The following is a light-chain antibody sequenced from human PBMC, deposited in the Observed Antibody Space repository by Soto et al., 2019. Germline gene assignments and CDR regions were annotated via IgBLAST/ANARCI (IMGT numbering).Light chain of an antibody. Sequence: EIVLTQSPGTLSLSPGERTTLSCRASQSVSSSHLAWYQQKPGQAPRLLIYGASIRATGIPDRFSGSGSGTDFTLTISRLEPEDFAVYYCQQYGSGTFGQGNKVEIK. J-gene: IGKJ1*01. CDR2: GAS. CDR3: QQYGSGT. V-gene: IGKV3-20*01. CDR1: QSVSSSH.